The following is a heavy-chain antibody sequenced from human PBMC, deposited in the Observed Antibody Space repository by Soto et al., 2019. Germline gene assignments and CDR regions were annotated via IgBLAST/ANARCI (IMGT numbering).Heavy chain of an antibody. V-gene: IGHV4-59*01. Sequence: SSETLSLTCTVSGGSISSYYWSWIRQPPGKGLEWIGYIYYSGSTNYNPSLKSRVTISVDTSKNQFSLKLSSVTAADTAVYYCARNYCSGGSCYYYYYMDVWGKGTTVTVSS. D-gene: IGHD2-15*01. J-gene: IGHJ6*03. CDR2: IYYSGST. CDR1: GGSISSYY. CDR3: ARNYCSGGSCYYYYYMDV.